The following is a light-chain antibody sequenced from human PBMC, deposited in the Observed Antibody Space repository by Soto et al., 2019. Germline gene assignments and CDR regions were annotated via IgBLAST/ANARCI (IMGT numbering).Light chain of an antibody. CDR3: CSCAGSSTLV. CDR1: SSDVGGYNF. CDR2: DVS. J-gene: IGLJ2*01. V-gene: IGLV2-11*01. Sequence: QSALTQPRSVSGSPGQSLTISCTGASSDVGGYNFVSWYQHHPGKAPKLMIYDVSKRPSGIPDRFSGSKSGNTASLSISGLQAEDEADYYCCSCAGSSTLVFGGGTKVTVL.